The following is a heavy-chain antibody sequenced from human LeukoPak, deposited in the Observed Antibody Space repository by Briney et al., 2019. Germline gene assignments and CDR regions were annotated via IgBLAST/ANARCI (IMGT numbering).Heavy chain of an antibody. V-gene: IGHV1-18*04. J-gene: IGHJ5*02. Sequence: GASVKVSCKASGYTFTSNGISWVRQAPGQGLEWMGWISAYNGNINYAQKFQGRVTMTTDTSTSTAHMELRSLRSDDTAVYYCVREADQDCSGGSCYRSSGNWLDPWGQGTLVTVSS. CDR2: ISAYNGNI. CDR1: GYTFTSNG. D-gene: IGHD2-15*01. CDR3: VREADQDCSGGSCYRSSGNWLDP.